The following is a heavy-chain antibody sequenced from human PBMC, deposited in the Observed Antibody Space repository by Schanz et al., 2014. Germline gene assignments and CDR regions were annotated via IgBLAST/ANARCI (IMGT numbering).Heavy chain of an antibody. CDR3: ARVELSVYYYAMDV. CDR2: IGSSSTTM. CDR1: GFTFFTYN. V-gene: IGHV3-48*02. J-gene: IGHJ6*02. Sequence: EVYLVESGGGLVQPGGSLRLSCAASGFTFFTYNMNWVRQAPGRGLEWISYIGSSSTTMYYADSVKGRFTISRDNAKNSLYLQMNSLRDEDTAVYYCARVELSVYYYAMDVWGQGTTVTVSS. D-gene: IGHD2-15*01.